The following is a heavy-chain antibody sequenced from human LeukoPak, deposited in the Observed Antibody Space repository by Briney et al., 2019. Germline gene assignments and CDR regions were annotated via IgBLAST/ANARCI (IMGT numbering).Heavy chain of an antibody. Sequence: SVKVSCKASGGTFSSYAISWVRQAPGRGLEWMGGIIPIFGTANYAQKFQGRVTITTDESTSTAYMELSSLRSEDTAVYYCARTPIQLERRPFDYWGQGTLVTVSS. D-gene: IGHD1-1*01. V-gene: IGHV1-69*05. CDR1: GGTFSSYA. J-gene: IGHJ4*02. CDR2: IIPIFGTA. CDR3: ARTPIQLERRPFDY.